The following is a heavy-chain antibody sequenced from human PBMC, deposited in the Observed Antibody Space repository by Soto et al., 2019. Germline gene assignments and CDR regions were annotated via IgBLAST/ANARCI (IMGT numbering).Heavy chain of an antibody. CDR2: IIPIFGTA. D-gene: IGHD6-13*01. Sequence: QVQLVQSGAEVKKPGSSVKVSCKASGGTFSSYAISWVRQAPGQGLEWMGGIIPIFGTANYAQKFQGRVTITAAESTSTAYMVLGSLRSEDTAVYYCATIAAAGRGPWFDPWGQGTLVTVSS. CDR1: GGTFSSYA. V-gene: IGHV1-69*12. CDR3: ATIAAAGRGPWFDP. J-gene: IGHJ5*02.